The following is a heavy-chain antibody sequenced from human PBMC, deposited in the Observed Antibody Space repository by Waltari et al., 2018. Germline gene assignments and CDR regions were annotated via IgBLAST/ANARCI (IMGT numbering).Heavy chain of an antibody. CDR2: IYSGGDT. CDR1: GFTVSTKY. Sequence: EVQLVESGGGLIQPGGSLTLSCSASGFTVSTKYMRWVRQAPGKGLEWVSVIYSGGDTYYADSVKGRFSISRDNSMNTLYLQMNSLRAEDTAVYYCARDVSFRGHTIDWGQGTLVTVSS. J-gene: IGHJ4*02. V-gene: IGHV3-53*01. D-gene: IGHD3-10*01. CDR3: ARDVSFRGHTID.